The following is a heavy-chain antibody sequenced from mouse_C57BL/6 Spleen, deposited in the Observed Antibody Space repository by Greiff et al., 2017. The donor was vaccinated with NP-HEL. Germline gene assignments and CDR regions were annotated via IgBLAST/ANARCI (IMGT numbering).Heavy chain of an antibody. CDR1: GFTFSDYG. CDR2: ISSGSSTI. CDR3: ARRGYGSSSYYAMDY. Sequence: EVQVVESGGGLVKPGGSLKLSCAASGFTFSDYGMHWVRQAPEKGLEWVAYISSGSSTIYYADTVKGRFTISRDNAKNTLFLQMSSLRSEDTAMYYCARRGYGSSSYYAMDYWGQGTSVTVSS. J-gene: IGHJ4*01. V-gene: IGHV5-17*01. D-gene: IGHD1-1*01.